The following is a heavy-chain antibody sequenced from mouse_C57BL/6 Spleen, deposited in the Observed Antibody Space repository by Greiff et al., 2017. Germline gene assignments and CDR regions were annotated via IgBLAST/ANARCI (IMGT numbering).Heavy chain of an antibody. D-gene: IGHD2-1*01. CDR1: GYTFTDYE. CDR3: TRGGNYGNYGGYFDY. CDR2: IDPETGGT. Sequence: QVQLKQSGAELVRPGASVTLSCKASGYTFTDYEMHWVKQTPVHGLEWIGAIDPETGGTAYNQKFKGKAILTADKSSSTAYMELRSLTSEDSAVYYCTRGGNYGNYGGYFDYWGQGTTLTVSS. V-gene: IGHV1-15*01. J-gene: IGHJ2*01.